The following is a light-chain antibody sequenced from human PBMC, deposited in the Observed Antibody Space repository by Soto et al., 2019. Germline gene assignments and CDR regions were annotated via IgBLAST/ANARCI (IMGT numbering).Light chain of an antibody. Sequence: QSVLTQPPAVSAAPGQKLTISCAGTTSNIGDNYVSWYQQVPGAAPKLLMYDNDKRPSGIPDRFSGSKSGTSATLGITGLQTGDEADYYCGTWGSSLSAVVSGGGTKLTVL. V-gene: IGLV1-51*01. CDR1: TSNIGDNY. J-gene: IGLJ2*01. CDR2: DND. CDR3: GTWGSSLSAVV.